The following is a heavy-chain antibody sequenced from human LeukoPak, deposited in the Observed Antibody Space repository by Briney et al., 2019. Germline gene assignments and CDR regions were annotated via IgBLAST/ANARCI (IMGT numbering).Heavy chain of an antibody. D-gene: IGHD6-13*01. CDR2: ISGSGGTT. CDR1: GFTFSNYG. V-gene: IGHV3-23*01. Sequence: GGSLRLSCAASGFTFSNYGMRWVRQAPGKGLEWVSAISGSGGTTYYADSVKGRFTISRDNSKNTLYLQMNRLRAEDTAVYYCAKRGLAAALFRWGQGTLVTVSS. CDR3: AKRGLAAALFR. J-gene: IGHJ4*02.